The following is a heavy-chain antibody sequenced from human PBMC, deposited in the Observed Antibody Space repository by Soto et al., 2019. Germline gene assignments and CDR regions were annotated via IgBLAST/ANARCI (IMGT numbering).Heavy chain of an antibody. CDR2: INAYNGNT. CDR3: ARANRIMLNPDELP. D-gene: IGHD3-16*01. V-gene: IGHV1-18*04. J-gene: IGHJ4*02. Sequence: SVKVSCKASGYTFTSYGINWVRQAPGQGLEWMGWINAYNGNTNYAQKFQGRVTMTTDTSTSTAYMDLRSLRSDDTAVYYCARANRIMLNPDELPWGQGTLVTVS. CDR1: GYTFTSYG.